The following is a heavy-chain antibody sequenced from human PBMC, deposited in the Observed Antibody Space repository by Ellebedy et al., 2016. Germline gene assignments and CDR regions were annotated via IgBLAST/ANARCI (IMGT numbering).Heavy chain of an antibody. D-gene: IGHD5-12*01. J-gene: IGHJ4*02. Sequence: GSLRLSCTVSGGSISTFSYYWGWIRQPPAKGLEWIGSIYYTGTTHYNPSLKSRVTISVDTSKNQFSLKLSSATAANTAVYYCARLREDAGGYLSYYFDYWGQGTLVTVSS. CDR3: ARLREDAGGYLSYYFDY. CDR1: GGSISTFSYY. V-gene: IGHV4-39*01. CDR2: IYYTGTT.